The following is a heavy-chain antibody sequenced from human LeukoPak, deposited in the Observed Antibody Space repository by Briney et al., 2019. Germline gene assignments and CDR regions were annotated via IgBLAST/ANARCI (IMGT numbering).Heavy chain of an antibody. CDR3: ARHKNGYCSSTSCSKYNWFDP. CDR1: GYSFTSYW. Sequence: GESLKISCKGSGYSFTSYWIGWVRQMPGKGLEWMGVIYPGGSDTRYSPSFQGQVTISADKSISTAYLQWSSLKASDTAMYYCARHKNGYCSSTSCSKYNWFDPWGQGTLVTVSS. D-gene: IGHD2-2*01. J-gene: IGHJ5*02. CDR2: IYPGGSDT. V-gene: IGHV5-51*01.